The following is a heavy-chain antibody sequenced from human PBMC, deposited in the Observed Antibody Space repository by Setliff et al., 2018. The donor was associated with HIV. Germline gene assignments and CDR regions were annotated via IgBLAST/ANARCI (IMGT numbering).Heavy chain of an antibody. CDR3: ARPVSKYFYGMDV. J-gene: IGHJ6*02. CDR2: LYYSGST. CDR1: GDSISSHY. V-gene: IGHV4-59*11. Sequence: PSETLSLTCTVSGDSISSHYWSWIRQPPGKGLEWIGTLYYSGSTSYNSSLKSRFTISGDTSKNQFSLKLSSVTAADTAVFYCARPVSKYFYGMDVWGLGTTVTVSS.